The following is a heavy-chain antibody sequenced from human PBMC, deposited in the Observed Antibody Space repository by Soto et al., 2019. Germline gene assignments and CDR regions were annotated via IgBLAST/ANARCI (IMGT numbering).Heavy chain of an antibody. D-gene: IGHD2-15*01. CDR3: EISSPAHWFDP. V-gene: IGHV1-69*13. CDR2: IIPIFGTA. CDR1: GGTFSSYA. Sequence: WASVKVSCKASGGTFSSYAISWVRQAPGQGLEWMGGIIPIFGTANYAQKFQGRVTITADESTSTAYMELSSLRSEDTAVYYCEISSPAHWFDPWGQGSLVTVSS. J-gene: IGHJ5*02.